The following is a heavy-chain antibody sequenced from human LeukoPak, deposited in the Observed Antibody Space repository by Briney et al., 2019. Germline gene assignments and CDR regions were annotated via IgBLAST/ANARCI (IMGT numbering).Heavy chain of an antibody. CDR2: TRNKANSYTT. Sequence: PGGSLRLSCAASGFTFSDHYMDWVRQAPGKGLEWVGRTRNKANSYTTEYAASVKGRFTISRDDSKNSLYLQMNSLKTEDTAVYYCARGMVGAADDAFDIWGQGTMVTVSS. D-gene: IGHD1-26*01. V-gene: IGHV3-72*01. J-gene: IGHJ3*02. CDR3: ARGMVGAADDAFDI. CDR1: GFTFSDHY.